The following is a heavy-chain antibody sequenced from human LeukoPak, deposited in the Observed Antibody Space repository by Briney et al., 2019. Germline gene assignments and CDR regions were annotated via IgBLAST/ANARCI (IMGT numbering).Heavy chain of an antibody. CDR2: IYHSGST. CDR3: ARGPEFYGGNSGDY. CDR1: GGSISSSNW. D-gene: IGHD4-23*01. V-gene: IGHV4-4*02. J-gene: IGHJ4*02. Sequence: SETLSLTCAVSGGSISSSNWWSWVRQPPGKGLEWIGEIYHSGSTNYNPSLKSRVTISVDTSKNQFSLKLSSVTAADTAVYYCARGPEFYGGNSGDYWGQGTLVTVSS.